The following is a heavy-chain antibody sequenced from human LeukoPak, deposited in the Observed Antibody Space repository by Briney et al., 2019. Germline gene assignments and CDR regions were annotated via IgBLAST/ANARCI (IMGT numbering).Heavy chain of an antibody. D-gene: IGHD2-15*01. Sequence: PGGSLRLSCAASGFTVSSNYMSWVRQAPGKGLEWVSVIYSGGSTYYADSVKGRFTISRDNSKNTLYLQMNSLRAEDTAVYYCSRQVASVHDYWGQGILVTVSS. J-gene: IGHJ4*02. V-gene: IGHV3-53*01. CDR2: IYSGGST. CDR3: SRQVASVHDY. CDR1: GFTVSSNY.